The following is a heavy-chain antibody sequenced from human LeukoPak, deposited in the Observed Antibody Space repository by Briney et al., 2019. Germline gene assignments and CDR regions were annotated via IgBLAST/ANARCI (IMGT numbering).Heavy chain of an antibody. Sequence: SGGSLRLSCAASGFTFSSYGIHWVRQAPGKGLERVAVISDDGSNRYYGDSVKGRFTISRDNSKNTLYLQMNSLRAEDTAVYYCAKDADTATIIYWYFDLWGRGTLVTVSS. V-gene: IGHV3-30*18. J-gene: IGHJ2*01. CDR2: ISDDGSNR. CDR1: GFTFSSYG. CDR3: AKDADTATIIYWYFDL. D-gene: IGHD5-18*01.